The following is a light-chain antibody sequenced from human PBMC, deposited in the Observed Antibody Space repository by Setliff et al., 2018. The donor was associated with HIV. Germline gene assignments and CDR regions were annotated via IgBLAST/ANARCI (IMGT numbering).Light chain of an antibody. Sequence: QSVLAQPASVSGSPGQSITISCTGSSSDIGAYNYVSWYQQHPGKVPKVIIYDVRKRPSGVSNRFSGSKSGNTASLTISGLQAEDEADYYCISYADSSALYVFGSGTRSPS. CDR1: SSDIGAYNY. CDR2: DVR. CDR3: ISYADSSALYV. J-gene: IGLJ1*01. V-gene: IGLV2-14*01.